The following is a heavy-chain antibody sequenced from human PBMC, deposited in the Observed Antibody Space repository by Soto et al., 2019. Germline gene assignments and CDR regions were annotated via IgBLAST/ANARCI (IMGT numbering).Heavy chain of an antibody. CDR1: SGPSSSHN. CDR3: VRQGIGNLHGLVDV. CDR2: VYSTGGT. V-gene: IGHV4-59*08. Sequence: QVQLQQSGPGLVKPSETLSLTCSVSSGPSSSHNWGWIRQPPGRGLEWIGYVYSTGGTSSNPSLTTRVTISAATSTHPFSLTLPSVTAADPAVYYCVRQGIGNLHGLVDVWGQGTTVRVSS. D-gene: IGHD1-1*01. J-gene: IGHJ6*02.